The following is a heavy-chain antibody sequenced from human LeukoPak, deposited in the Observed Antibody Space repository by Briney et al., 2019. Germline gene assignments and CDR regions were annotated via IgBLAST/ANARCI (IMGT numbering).Heavy chain of an antibody. Sequence: SETLSLTCTVSGGSISSGDYYWGWIRQPPGKGLEWIGSIYHSGSTYYNPSLKSRVTISVDTSKNQFSLKLSSVTAADTAVYYCARAGVGAIDYWGQGTLVTVSS. J-gene: IGHJ4*02. D-gene: IGHD1-26*01. V-gene: IGHV4-39*07. CDR1: GGSISSGDYY. CDR2: IYHSGST. CDR3: ARAGVGAIDY.